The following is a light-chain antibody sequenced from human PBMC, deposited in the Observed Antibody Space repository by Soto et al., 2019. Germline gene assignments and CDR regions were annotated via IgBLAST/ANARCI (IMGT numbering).Light chain of an antibody. V-gene: IGLV2-14*01. CDR1: SIGVGGYNY. Sequence: QSALTQPASVSGSPGQSITISCTGTSIGVGGYNYVSWYQQHPGKAPKLMIYEVSNRPSGVSNRFSGSKSGNTASLTISGLQAEDEADYYCSSYTSSSTPWVFGGGTKLTVL. CDR2: EVS. J-gene: IGLJ3*02. CDR3: SSYTSSSTPWV.